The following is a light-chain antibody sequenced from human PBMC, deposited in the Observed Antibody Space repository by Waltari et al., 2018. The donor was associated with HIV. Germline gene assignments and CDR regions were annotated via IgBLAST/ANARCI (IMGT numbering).Light chain of an antibody. J-gene: IGLJ3*02. V-gene: IGLV7-46*01. CDR2: DTN. Sequence: QAVVTQEPSLTVSPGGTVTLTCGSTKGAETRGHYTYWFQQKPGQPPRTLIYDTNTQHSWTPARFSGSLLGGKAALTLSGAQPEDEAEYYCLLSYSGTRVFGGGTKLTVL. CDR3: LLSYSGTRV. CDR1: KGAETRGHY.